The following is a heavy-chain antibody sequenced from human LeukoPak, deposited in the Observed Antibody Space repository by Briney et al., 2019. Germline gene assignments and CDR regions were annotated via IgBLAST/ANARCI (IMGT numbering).Heavy chain of an antibody. CDR1: GFTLSSYD. Sequence: GVSLRPSCAPSGFTLSSYDMSWVRQAPGKGLDWVAATSGSGVNSYYADSVRGRIPLSRDHSQKTLHLQVDSLRPQDTALYYFSKDYSGYDFGYWGQGTLVTVSS. J-gene: IGHJ4*02. CDR3: SKDYSGYDFGY. V-gene: IGHV3-23*01. D-gene: IGHD5-12*01. CDR2: TSGSGVNS.